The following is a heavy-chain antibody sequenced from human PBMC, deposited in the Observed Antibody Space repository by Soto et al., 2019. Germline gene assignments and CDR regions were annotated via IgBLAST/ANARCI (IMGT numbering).Heavy chain of an antibody. CDR3: ANSRWELH. J-gene: IGHJ4*02. CDR2: ISYDGSNK. Sequence: QVQLVESGGGVVQPGRSLRLSCAASGFTFSSYGMHWVRQAPGKGLEWVAVISYDGSNKYYADSVKGRFTISRDNSKNTLYLQMNSLRAEDTAVYYCANSRWELHWGQGTLVTVSS. D-gene: IGHD1-26*01. V-gene: IGHV3-30*18. CDR1: GFTFSSYG.